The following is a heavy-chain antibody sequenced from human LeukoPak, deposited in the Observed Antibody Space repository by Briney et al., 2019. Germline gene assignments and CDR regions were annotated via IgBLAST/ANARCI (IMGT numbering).Heavy chain of an antibody. J-gene: IGHJ3*02. V-gene: IGHV3-74*01. CDR1: EFTISRYW. D-gene: IGHD1/OR15-1a*01. CDR3: ARGWNTTPRSGFDI. Sequence: GGSLRLSCAASEFTISRYWMHWVRPAPGKGLVRVSNINNDGSITTYAYSVKGRFTISRDNVKNTLFLQMNSLGAEDTALYYCARGWNTTPRSGFDIWGLGTMVTVSS. CDR2: INNDGSIT.